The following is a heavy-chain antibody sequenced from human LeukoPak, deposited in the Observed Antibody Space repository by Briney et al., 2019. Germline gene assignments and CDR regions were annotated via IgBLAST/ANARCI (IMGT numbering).Heavy chain of an antibody. CDR2: ISGSGGST. Sequence: GGSLRLSCAASGYTFSSYAMRWVSQAPGEGLEWVSGISGSGGSTYYADSVKGRFTISRDNSKNKVYLQMSSLRAEDTAVYYCAKPYSGSYYFDYWGQGTLVTVSS. CDR3: AKPYSGSYYFDY. CDR1: GYTFSSYA. D-gene: IGHD1-26*01. V-gene: IGHV3-23*01. J-gene: IGHJ4*02.